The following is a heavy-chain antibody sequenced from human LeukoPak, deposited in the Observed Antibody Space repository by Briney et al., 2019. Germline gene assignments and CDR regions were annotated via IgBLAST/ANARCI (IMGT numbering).Heavy chain of an antibody. CDR1: GGSISSYY. V-gene: IGHV4-59*01. J-gene: IGHJ6*03. D-gene: IGHD3-3*01. CDR2: IYYSGST. CDR3: ARMSGYNYYYYYMDV. Sequence: SETLSLTCTVSGGSISSYYWSWIRQPPGKGLEWIGYIYYSGSTNYNPSLKSRVTISVDTSKNQFSLKLSSVTAADTAVYYCARMSGYNYYYYYMDVWGKGTTVTVSS.